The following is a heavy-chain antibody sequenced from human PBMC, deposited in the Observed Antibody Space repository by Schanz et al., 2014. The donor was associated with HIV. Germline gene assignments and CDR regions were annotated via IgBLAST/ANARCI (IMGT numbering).Heavy chain of an antibody. D-gene: IGHD3-3*01. CDR3: AKDQGYDFWSGYYNYYGMDV. CDR2: ISYDGSDK. Sequence: QVQLVESGGGVVQPGRSLRLSCTASGFTFSSSGMHWVRQAPGKGLEWVAVISYDGSDKYHADSVKGRFTISRDNSKNTLYLQMNSLRAEDTAVYYCAKDQGYDFWSGYYNYYGMDVWGQGATVTVSS. J-gene: IGHJ6*02. CDR1: GFTFSSSG. V-gene: IGHV3-30*18.